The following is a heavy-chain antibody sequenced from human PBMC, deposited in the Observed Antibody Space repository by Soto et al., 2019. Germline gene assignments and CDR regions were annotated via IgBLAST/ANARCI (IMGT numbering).Heavy chain of an antibody. D-gene: IGHD6-13*01. V-gene: IGHV2-5*02. CDR2: IYWDDDK. CDR1: GFSLSTSGVG. J-gene: IGHJ1*01. Sequence: QITLKESGPTLVKPTQTLTLTCTFSGFSLSTSGVGVGWIRQPPGKALEWLALIYWDDDKRYSPSLKSRLTITKDTSKNKVVLTMTNMDPVDTATYYCAHASKQLVRYFQHWGQGTLVTVSS. CDR3: AHASKQLVRYFQH.